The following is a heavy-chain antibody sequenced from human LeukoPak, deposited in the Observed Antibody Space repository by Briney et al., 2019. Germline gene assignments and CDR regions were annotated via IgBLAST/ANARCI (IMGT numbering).Heavy chain of an antibody. J-gene: IGHJ4*02. CDR3: ARGSDYGDSLNYFDY. Sequence: GRSLRLSCAASGFTFSFYAIHWVRQARDKGLEWVAFISYDGNNKDYADSVKGRFTISRDNSKNTLYLQMNSLRPGDTAMYYCARGSDYGDSLNYFDYWGQGTLVTVFS. CDR2: ISYDGNNK. D-gene: IGHD4-17*01. V-gene: IGHV3-30-3*01. CDR1: GFTFSFYA.